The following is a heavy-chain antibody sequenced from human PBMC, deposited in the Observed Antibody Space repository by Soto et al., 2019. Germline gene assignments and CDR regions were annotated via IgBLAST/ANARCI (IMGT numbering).Heavy chain of an antibody. CDR3: AKADF. V-gene: IGHV3-30-3*01. CDR2: ISYDGSTK. J-gene: IGHJ4*02. Sequence: QVQLVESGGGVVQTGKSLRLSCTASGFTFSSYAIYWVRQAPGEGLEWVAVISYDGSTKYYADSVKGRVTISRDNSKNILYLQMNSLEAEDTAVYFCAKADFWGQGTLVTVSS. CDR1: GFTFSSYA.